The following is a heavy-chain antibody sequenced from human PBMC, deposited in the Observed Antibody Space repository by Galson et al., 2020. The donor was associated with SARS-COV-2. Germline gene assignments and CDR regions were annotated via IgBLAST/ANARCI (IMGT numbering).Heavy chain of an antibody. Sequence: SEPLSLTCTFSGVSINNANSDWGWIRQTPGKGLEWIASIQFSGTTYYNPSLRSRVVLTVDTSKSHFTLQLTSVTAADTAVYYCVNVPPPDGCGDHTGWFESWGQGFLVTVSA. CDR1: GVSINNANSD. V-gene: IGHV4-39*02. CDR2: IQFSGTT. D-gene: IGHD4-17*01. CDR3: VNVPPPDGCGDHTGWFES. J-gene: IGHJ5*01.